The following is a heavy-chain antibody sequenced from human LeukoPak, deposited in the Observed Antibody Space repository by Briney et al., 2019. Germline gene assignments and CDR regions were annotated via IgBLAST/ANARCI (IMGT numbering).Heavy chain of an antibody. Sequence: GGSLRLSCAASGFTFSSYGMNWVHQAPGKGLEWVSGISGNGGSTYYADSMKGRFTISRDNSKNTLYLHINSLRAEDTAAYYCVKDNPLDYWGQGTLVIVSS. CDR3: VKDNPLDY. CDR1: GFTFSSYG. V-gene: IGHV3-23*01. CDR2: ISGNGGST. J-gene: IGHJ4*02. D-gene: IGHD1-14*01.